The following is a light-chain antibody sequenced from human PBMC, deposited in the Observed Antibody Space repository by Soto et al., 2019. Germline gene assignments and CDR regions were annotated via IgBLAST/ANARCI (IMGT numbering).Light chain of an antibody. V-gene: IGKV3-11*01. Sequence: EIVLTQSPATLYLSPGERATLSFRASQSVSSYLAWYQQKTCQAPRLLLYDASNRATGIPARFSGSGSGTDFTLTTSSLEPEDFAGYYCQQRSNWLTFGGGTKVEIK. J-gene: IGKJ4*01. CDR2: DAS. CDR3: QQRSNWLT. CDR1: QSVSSY.